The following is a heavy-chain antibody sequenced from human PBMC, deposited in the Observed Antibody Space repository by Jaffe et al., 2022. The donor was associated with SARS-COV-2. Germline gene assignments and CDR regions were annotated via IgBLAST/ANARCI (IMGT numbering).Heavy chain of an antibody. V-gene: IGHV4-59*01. CDR1: GGSITNYY. Sequence: QIQLQESGPGLVKPWETLSLTCTVSGGSITNYYWTWVRQPPGKGLEWIGYISNTGDTNYNPSLKGRVTISVDTSKKQFSLKVTSVTPADTAVYFCARRTCIGGGCHFTMDVWGQGTTVTVSS. CDR3: ARRTCIGGGCHFTMDV. CDR2: ISNTGDT. J-gene: IGHJ6*02. D-gene: IGHD2-15*01.